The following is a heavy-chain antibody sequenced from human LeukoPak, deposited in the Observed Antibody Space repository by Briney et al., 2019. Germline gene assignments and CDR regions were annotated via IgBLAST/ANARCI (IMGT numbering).Heavy chain of an antibody. J-gene: IGHJ4*02. V-gene: IGHV4-34*01. Sequence: SETLSLTCAVSGVSFNDYYWSWVPQTPGQGLEWIGEINHSGYTNDSPSLKSRVTLSIDTSRKQFSLNLRSVTVADTGIYYCTRMTTGHDYWGQGTLVTVSS. D-gene: IGHD4-17*01. CDR2: INHSGYT. CDR1: GVSFNDYY. CDR3: TRMTTGHDY.